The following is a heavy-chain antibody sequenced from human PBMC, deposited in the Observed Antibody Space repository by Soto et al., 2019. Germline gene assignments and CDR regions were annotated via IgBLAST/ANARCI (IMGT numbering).Heavy chain of an antibody. CDR1: GGSISSSSYY. CDR3: ARYSGRHTELDY. D-gene: IGHD1-26*01. J-gene: IGHJ4*02. Sequence: SETLSLTCTVSGGSISSSSYYWGWIRQPPGKGLEWIGSIYYSGSTYYNPSLKSRVTISVDTSKNQFSLKLSSVTAADTAVYYCARYSGRHTELDYWGQGTLVTVSS. V-gene: IGHV4-39*01. CDR2: IYYSGST.